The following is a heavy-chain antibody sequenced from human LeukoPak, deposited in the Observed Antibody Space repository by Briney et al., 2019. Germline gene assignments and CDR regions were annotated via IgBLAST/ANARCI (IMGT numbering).Heavy chain of an antibody. CDR3: ARRYCSSTSCTLDY. CDR2: ISSSGSTI. V-gene: IGHV3-48*03. D-gene: IGHD2-2*01. CDR1: GFTFTSYE. J-gene: IGHJ4*02. Sequence: GGSLRLSCAASGFTFTSYEMNWVRQAPGKGLEWVSYISSSGSTIYYADSVKGRFTISRDSAKNSLYLQMNSLRAEDTAVYYCARRYCSSTSCTLDYWGQGTLVTVSS.